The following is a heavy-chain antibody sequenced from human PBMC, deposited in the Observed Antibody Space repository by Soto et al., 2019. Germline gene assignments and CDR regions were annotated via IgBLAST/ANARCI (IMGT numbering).Heavy chain of an antibody. CDR3: ASIAAAGTRSYYYGMGV. Sequence: PSETLSLTCTVSGGSISSYYWSWIRQPPGKGLEWIGYIYYSGSTNYNPSLKSRVTISVDRSKNQFSLKLSSVTAADTAVYYCASIAAAGTRSYYYGMGVWGQGTTVTVSS. V-gene: IGHV4-59*12. J-gene: IGHJ6*02. D-gene: IGHD6-13*01. CDR1: GGSISSYY. CDR2: IYYSGST.